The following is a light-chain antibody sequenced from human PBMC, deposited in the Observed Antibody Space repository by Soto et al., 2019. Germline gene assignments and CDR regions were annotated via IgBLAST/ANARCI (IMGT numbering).Light chain of an antibody. Sequence: QSVLTQPPSASGSPGQSVTISCTGTPSDIGRYHYVSWYQQFPGKVPKLLIYEVTSRPSEVSARFTGSKSGSTASLTISGLQAEDEADYYCSSYSTTSSPHVLFGGGTK. CDR1: PSDIGRYHY. V-gene: IGLV2-14*01. CDR3: SSYSTTSSPHVL. J-gene: IGLJ2*01. CDR2: EVT.